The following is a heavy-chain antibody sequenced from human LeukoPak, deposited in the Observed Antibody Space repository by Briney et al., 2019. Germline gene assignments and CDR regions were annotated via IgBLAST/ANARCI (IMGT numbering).Heavy chain of an antibody. J-gene: IGHJ4*02. CDR1: GFTFSDHY. V-gene: IGHV3-11*01. CDR2: ITSSGSIT. CDR3: ARDPDYGDPE. D-gene: IGHD4-17*01. Sequence: GGSLRLSCTASGFTFSDHYMSWFRLSPGKGLEWLSYITSSGSITDYADSVEGRFTISRDNAKNTMFLQMNSLRPEDTAVYYCARDPDYGDPEWGQGTLVTVSS.